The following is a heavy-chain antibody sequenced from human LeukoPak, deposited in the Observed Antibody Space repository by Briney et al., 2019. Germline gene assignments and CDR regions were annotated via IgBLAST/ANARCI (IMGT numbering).Heavy chain of an antibody. Sequence: SVKVSCKASGGTFSSYAINWVRQAPGQGLEWMGGITPMFGTAKYAQKFQGRVTITADESTCTAYMELSSLRSEDTAVYYCARDSSEFRSLIFHWGQGTLVTVSS. V-gene: IGHV1-69*13. CDR1: GGTFSSYA. CDR2: ITPMFGTA. CDR3: ARDSSEFRSLIFH. J-gene: IGHJ1*01. D-gene: IGHD3-9*01.